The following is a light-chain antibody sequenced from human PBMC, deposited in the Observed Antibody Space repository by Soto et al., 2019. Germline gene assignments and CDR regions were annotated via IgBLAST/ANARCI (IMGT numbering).Light chain of an antibody. Sequence: EIFLTQSPDTLSLSPGERATLTCRASQSVTNYIAWYQQRPGQAPRLLIYDASNRATGVPARFSGSRSGTDFTLTISDLEPADFGLYYCQQRPNWPPGFGQATKVDI. V-gene: IGKV3-11*01. CDR3: QQRPNWPPG. CDR1: QSVTNY. CDR2: DAS. J-gene: IGKJ1*01.